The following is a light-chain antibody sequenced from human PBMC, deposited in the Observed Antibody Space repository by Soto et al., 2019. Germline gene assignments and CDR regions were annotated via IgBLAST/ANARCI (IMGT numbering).Light chain of an antibody. V-gene: IGLV2-14*01. Sequence: QSVLARAVSGSGSPGQTITITGTESSSDVGGYHYVSWYQQHPGKAPKLMIYDVSNRPSGVSNRFSGSKSGNTASLTISGLQAEDEADYYCSSYTTSSTVFGTGTKVTVL. CDR1: SSDVGGYHY. J-gene: IGLJ1*01. CDR2: DVS. CDR3: SSYTTSSTV.